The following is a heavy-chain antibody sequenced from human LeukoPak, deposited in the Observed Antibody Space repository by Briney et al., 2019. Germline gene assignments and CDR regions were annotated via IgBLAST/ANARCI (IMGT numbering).Heavy chain of an antibody. D-gene: IGHD4-17*01. CDR2: TNPNSGNT. J-gene: IGHJ4*02. CDR3: ARFGDSTLGY. CDR1: GYTFTGYY. Sequence: ASVKVSCKASGYTFTGYYMHWVRQAPGQGLEWMGWTNPNSGNTGYAQKFQGRVTMTRNTSISTAYMELSSLRSEDTAVYYCARFGDSTLGYWGQGTLVTVSS. V-gene: IGHV1-8*02.